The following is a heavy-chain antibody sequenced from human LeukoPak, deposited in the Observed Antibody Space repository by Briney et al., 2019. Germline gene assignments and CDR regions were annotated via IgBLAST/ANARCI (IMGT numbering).Heavy chain of an antibody. CDR2: INSDGSST. CDR3: TSKTTDYYDSSGVGGY. V-gene: IGHV3-74*01. Sequence: PGGSLRLSCAASGFTFSAYWVHWVRQAAGRGLVWVSRINSDGSSTSYADSVKGRFTISRDNAKNTLYLQMNSLRAEDTAVYYCTSKTTDYYDSSGVGGYWGQGTLVTVFS. CDR1: GFTFSAYW. J-gene: IGHJ4*02. D-gene: IGHD3-22*01.